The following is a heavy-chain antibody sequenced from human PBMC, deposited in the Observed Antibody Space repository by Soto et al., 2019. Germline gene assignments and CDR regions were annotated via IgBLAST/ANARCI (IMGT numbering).Heavy chain of an antibody. CDR1: GGSISSSNW. Sequence: SETLSLTCAVSGGSISSSNWWICVRQPPGKGLELIWEIYHSGSTNYNPCLKSRVTISVDKSKNQFSLKLSSVTAADTAVYYWAKDSGGRKGAYGIGVWGKRTKCTV. CDR2: IYHSGST. D-gene: IGHD3-10*01. V-gene: IGHV4-4*02. CDR3: AKDSGGRKGAYGIGV. J-gene: IGHJ6*04.